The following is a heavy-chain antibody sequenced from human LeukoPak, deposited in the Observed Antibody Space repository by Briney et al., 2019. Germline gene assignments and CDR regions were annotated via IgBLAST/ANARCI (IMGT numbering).Heavy chain of an antibody. Sequence: GGSLRLSCAASGFTFGSYAMSWVRQAPGKGLEWVSLISGSGGVTYYADSVKGRFTISRDNSKNTLYLQMNSLRAEDTATYYCAKEWDASGARLGWFDPWGQGTLVTVSS. CDR3: AKEWDASGARLGWFDP. V-gene: IGHV3-23*01. CDR1: GFTFGSYA. J-gene: IGHJ5*02. D-gene: IGHD3-10*01. CDR2: ISGSGGVT.